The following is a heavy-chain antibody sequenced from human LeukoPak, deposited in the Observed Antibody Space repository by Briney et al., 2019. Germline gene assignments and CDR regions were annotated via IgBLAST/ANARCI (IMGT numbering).Heavy chain of an antibody. J-gene: IGHJ2*01. Sequence: ASVKVSCKASGYTFTSYDINWVRQATGQGLEWMGWMTPNSGDTGYAQKFQGRVTMTRNTSISTAYMELSSLRSEDTAVYYCARVPVVTPRASRIKRYFDLWGRGTLVTVSS. V-gene: IGHV1-8*01. CDR2: MTPNSGDT. D-gene: IGHD4-23*01. CDR1: GYTFTSYD. CDR3: ARVPVVTPRASRIKRYFDL.